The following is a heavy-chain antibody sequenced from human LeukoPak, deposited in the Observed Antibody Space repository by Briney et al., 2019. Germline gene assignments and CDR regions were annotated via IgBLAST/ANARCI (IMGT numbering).Heavy chain of an antibody. V-gene: IGHV3-23*01. CDR1: GFTFSSYS. Sequence: GGSLRLSCAASGFTFSSYSMNWVRQAPGKGLEWVSAISGSGGSTYYADSVKGRFTISRDNSKNTLYLQMNSLRAEDTAVYYCAKDSEVAGTADYFDYWGQGTLVTVSS. D-gene: IGHD6-19*01. CDR3: AKDSEVAGTADYFDY. CDR2: ISGSGGST. J-gene: IGHJ4*02.